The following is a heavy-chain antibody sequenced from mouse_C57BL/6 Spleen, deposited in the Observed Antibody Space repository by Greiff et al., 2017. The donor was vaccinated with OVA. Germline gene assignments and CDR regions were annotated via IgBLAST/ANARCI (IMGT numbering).Heavy chain of an antibody. J-gene: IGHJ4*01. V-gene: IGHV1-75*01. Sequence: QVQLKESGPELVKPGASVKISCKASGYTFTDYYINWVKQRPGQGLEWIGWIFPGSGSTYYNEQFKGKATLPVDKYSSTAYMLLSSLTSEYSAVYFCARGGGLRRGNYDAMDYWGQGTSVTVSS. CDR1: GYTFTDYY. CDR3: ARGGGLRRGNYDAMDY. CDR2: IFPGSGST. D-gene: IGHD2-4*01.